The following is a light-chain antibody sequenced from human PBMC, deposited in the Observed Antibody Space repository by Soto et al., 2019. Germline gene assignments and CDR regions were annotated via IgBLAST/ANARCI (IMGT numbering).Light chain of an antibody. CDR1: SSDVGGYNY. Sequence: QSVLTQPASVSGSPGQSITISCTGTSSDVGGYNYVSWYQQPPGKAPKLMIYDVSNRPSGVSNRFSGSKSGTTASLTISGLQAEDEADYYCSSYTSSSTLVFGGGTKLTVL. V-gene: IGLV2-14*01. CDR2: DVS. CDR3: SSYTSSSTLV. J-gene: IGLJ2*01.